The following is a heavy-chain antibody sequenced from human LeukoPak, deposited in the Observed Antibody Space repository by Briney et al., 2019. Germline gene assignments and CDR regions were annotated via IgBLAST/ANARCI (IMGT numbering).Heavy chain of an antibody. Sequence: SETLSLTCTVSGGSISSYYWSWIRQPAGKGLEWIGRIYTSGSTNYNPSLKSRVTMSVDTSKNQFSLKLSSVTAADTAVYYCARKGYYGSGSDAFDIWGQGTMVTVSS. CDR2: IYTSGST. D-gene: IGHD3-10*01. CDR3: ARKGYYGSGSDAFDI. V-gene: IGHV4-4*07. J-gene: IGHJ3*02. CDR1: GGSISSYY.